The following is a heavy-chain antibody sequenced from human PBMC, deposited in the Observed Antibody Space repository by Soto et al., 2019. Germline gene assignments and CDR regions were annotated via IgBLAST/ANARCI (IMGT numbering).Heavy chain of an antibody. V-gene: IGHV3-21*01. Sequence: EVQLVESGGGLVKPGGSLRLSCAASGFTFSSYSMNWVRQAPGKGLEWVSSISSSSSYIYYADSVKGRFTISRDNAKNSLYMPIKSLRAEETAVYYCARLSMVRGVIDWFDPWGQGPLVTVSS. J-gene: IGHJ5*02. CDR2: ISSSSSYI. D-gene: IGHD3-10*01. CDR3: ARLSMVRGVIDWFDP. CDR1: GFTFSSYS.